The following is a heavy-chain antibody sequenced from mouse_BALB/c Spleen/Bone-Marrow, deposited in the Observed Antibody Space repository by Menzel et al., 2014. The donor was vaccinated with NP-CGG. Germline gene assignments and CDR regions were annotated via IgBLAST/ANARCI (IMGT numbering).Heavy chain of an antibody. J-gene: IGHJ2*01. CDR3: ARGHGYYVGYYSDN. CDR1: GFNIKDTY. Sequence: EVQLQQSGAEPVKPGASVKLSCTASGFNIKDTYMHWVKQRPEQGLEWIGRIDPANGKTKYDPKFQGKATVTADTSSNTAYLQLSSLTSEDTAVYYCARGHGYYVGYYSDNWGQGTTLTVSS. D-gene: IGHD2-3*01. CDR2: IDPANGKT. V-gene: IGHV14-3*02.